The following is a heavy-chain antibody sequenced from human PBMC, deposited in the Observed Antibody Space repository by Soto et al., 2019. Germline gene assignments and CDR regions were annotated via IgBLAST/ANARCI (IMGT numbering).Heavy chain of an antibody. CDR2: ISGSGGTT. V-gene: IGHV3-23*01. CDR1: GFTLENYA. CDR3: AKDSWAIFGVPAGEYYAMDV. Sequence: GGSLRRSCVASGFTLENYAMSWVRQAPGKGLEWVSAISGSGGTTYYSDSVKGRFTISRDNSKNTVYLQMNDLRVEDAAEYFCAKDSWAIFGVPAGEYYAMDVWGQGTTVTVSS. D-gene: IGHD3-3*01. J-gene: IGHJ6*02.